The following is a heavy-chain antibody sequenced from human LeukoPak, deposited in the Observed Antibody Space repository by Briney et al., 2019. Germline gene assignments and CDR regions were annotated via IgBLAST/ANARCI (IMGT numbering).Heavy chain of an antibody. D-gene: IGHD3-9*01. V-gene: IGHV3-21*01. CDR1: GFTFSSYN. Sequence: SGGSLRLSCAASGFTFSSYNMNWVRQAPGKGLEWVSSITSSGSYIYYADSVKGRFTISRDNSKNTLYLQMNSLRAEDTAVYYCAKHNHYDILTGYYQYNWFDPWGQGTLVTVSS. CDR3: AKHNHYDILTGYYQYNWFDP. J-gene: IGHJ5*02. CDR2: ITSSGSYI.